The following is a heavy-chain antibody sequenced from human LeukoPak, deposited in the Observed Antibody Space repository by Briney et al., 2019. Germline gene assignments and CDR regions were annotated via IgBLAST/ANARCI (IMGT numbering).Heavy chain of an antibody. D-gene: IGHD3-3*01. CDR1: GFTFSSYS. V-gene: IGHV3-21*01. Sequence: GGPLRLSCAASGFTFSSYSMNWVRQSPGQGLEWVSSISSNSNYIHYADSVKGRFTISRDNAKNSLFLQMNSLRAEDTAVYYCARAGLRFLEWLFGNFDYWGQGTLVTVSS. CDR2: ISSNSNYI. J-gene: IGHJ4*02. CDR3: ARAGLRFLEWLFGNFDY.